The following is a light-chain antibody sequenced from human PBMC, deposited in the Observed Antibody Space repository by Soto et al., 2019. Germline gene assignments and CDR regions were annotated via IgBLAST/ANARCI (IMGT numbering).Light chain of an antibody. CDR3: NSYTTSSTYV. CDR1: SSDVGGYNY. Sequence: QSVLTQPASVSGSPGQPFTISCTGTSSDVGGYNYVSWYQQHPGKAPKVMIYDVSNRPSGVSNRFSGSKSGNTASLTISGLQPEDEADYYCNSYTTSSTYVFGTGTKVTVL. CDR2: DVS. V-gene: IGLV2-14*01. J-gene: IGLJ1*01.